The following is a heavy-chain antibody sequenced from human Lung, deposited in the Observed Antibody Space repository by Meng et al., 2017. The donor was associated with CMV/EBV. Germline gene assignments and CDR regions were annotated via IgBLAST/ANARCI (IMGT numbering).Heavy chain of an antibody. CDR1: GFTFSSYS. V-gene: IGHV3-21*01. CDR3: ASPYYYDSRGAFDI. J-gene: IGHJ3*02. Sequence: ESXKISXEASGFTFSSYSMNWVRQAPGKGLEWVSSISSSSSYIYYADSVKGRFTISRDNAKNSLYLQMNSLRAEDTAVYYCASPYYYDSRGAFDIWGQGKXV. CDR2: ISSSSSYI. D-gene: IGHD3-22*01.